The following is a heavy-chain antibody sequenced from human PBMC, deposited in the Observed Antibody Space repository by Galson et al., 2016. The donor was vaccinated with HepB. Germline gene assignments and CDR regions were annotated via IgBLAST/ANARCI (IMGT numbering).Heavy chain of an antibody. CDR1: GFTFTNYA. Sequence: SLRLSCAASGFTFTNYAMSWVHQAPEKGLEWVAGISGNSGSTFYADSVKGRFTMSRDNPTNRLDLQMNSLRAEDTAVYYCARLDDYTSSYDQWGRGTLVTVSS. J-gene: IGHJ4*02. CDR2: ISGNSGST. D-gene: IGHD5-24*01. CDR3: ARLDDYTSSYDQ. V-gene: IGHV3-23*01.